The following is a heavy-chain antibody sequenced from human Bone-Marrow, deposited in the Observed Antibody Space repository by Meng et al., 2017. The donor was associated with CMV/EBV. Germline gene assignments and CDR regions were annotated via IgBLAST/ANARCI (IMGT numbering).Heavy chain of an antibody. CDR2: INSNSGGT. CDR1: GYTFTVYY. CDR3: ASRDYHDSSGSHFYY. D-gene: IGHD3-22*01. V-gene: IGHV1-2*02. Sequence: PGYTFTVYYMRWVRQAPGQGLAWMGWINSNSGGTNSAKNFQGRVTMNRDTSISTAYMDLSRLSSDDTAVYYCASRDYHDSSGSHFYYWGQGTLVTVSS. J-gene: IGHJ4*02.